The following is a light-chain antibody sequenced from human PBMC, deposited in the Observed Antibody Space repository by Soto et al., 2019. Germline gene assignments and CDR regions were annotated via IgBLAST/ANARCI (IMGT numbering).Light chain of an antibody. J-gene: IGKJ4*01. CDR3: QQYGSSPLT. V-gene: IGKV3-20*01. CDR1: QSVGNN. CDR2: GAS. Sequence: EIVMTQSPATLSVSPGERTTLSCRASQSVGNNLAWYQQKPGQAPRLLIYGASSRATGIPDRFSGSGSGTDFTLTIRRLEPEDFAVYYCQQYGSSPLTFGGGTKVDIK.